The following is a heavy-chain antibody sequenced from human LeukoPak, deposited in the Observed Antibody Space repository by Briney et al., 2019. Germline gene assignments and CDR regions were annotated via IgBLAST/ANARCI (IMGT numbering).Heavy chain of an antibody. V-gene: IGHV1-18*01. D-gene: IGHD3-10*01. CDR2: ISAYNGNT. CDR3: ARGIYGSGSYYLYYYYYYMDV. J-gene: IGHJ6*03. CDR1: GYTFTSYG. Sequence: ASVKVSCKASGYTFTSYGISWVRQAPGQGLEWMGWISAYNGNTNYAQKLQGRVTMTTDTSTSTAYMELRSLRSDDTAVYYCARGIYGSGSYYLYYYYYYMDVWGKGTTVTVYS.